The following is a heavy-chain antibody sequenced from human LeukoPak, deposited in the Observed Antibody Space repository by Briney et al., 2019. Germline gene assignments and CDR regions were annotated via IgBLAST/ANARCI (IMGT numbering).Heavy chain of an antibody. D-gene: IGHD3-22*01. Sequence: SVKVSCKASGGTFSSYAISWVRQAPGQGLEWMGGIIPIFGTANYAQKFQGRVTITADESTSTAYMELSGLRSEDTAVYYCASCSYDSSGYYYFDYWGQGTLVTVSS. V-gene: IGHV1-69*13. CDR3: ASCSYDSSGYYYFDY. CDR1: GGTFSSYA. J-gene: IGHJ4*02. CDR2: IIPIFGTA.